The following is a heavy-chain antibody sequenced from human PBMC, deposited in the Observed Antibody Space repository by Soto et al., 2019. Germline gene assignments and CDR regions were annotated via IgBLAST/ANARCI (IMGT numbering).Heavy chain of an antibody. Sequence: QVQLVQSGAEVKKPGSSVKVSCKASGGTFSSYTISWVRQAPGQGLEWMGRIIPILGIANYAQKFQGRVTITAEKSTSTAYMELSSRRSGDTAVYYCAGLARYSTSWDYGGQGPLVPVPS. J-gene: IGHJ4*02. CDR2: IIPILGIA. V-gene: IGHV1-69*02. CDR3: AGLARYSTSWDY. D-gene: IGHD6-13*01. CDR1: GGTFSSYT.